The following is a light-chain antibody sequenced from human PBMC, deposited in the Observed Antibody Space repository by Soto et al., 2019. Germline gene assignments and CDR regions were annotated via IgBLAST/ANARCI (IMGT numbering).Light chain of an antibody. CDR1: QSVISNY. Sequence: ESGLTQSPGTLSLSPGEGATLSCRSSQSVISNYLAWYQKKPGQAPRLLIYGASNRATGIPDRFTGSGSGTDFIFTITRLEPEDSAVYYCQKYDTSPYSFGQGTKLEIK. J-gene: IGKJ2*03. CDR2: GAS. CDR3: QKYDTSPYS. V-gene: IGKV3-20*01.